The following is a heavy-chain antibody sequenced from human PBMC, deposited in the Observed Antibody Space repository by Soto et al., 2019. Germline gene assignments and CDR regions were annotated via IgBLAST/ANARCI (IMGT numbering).Heavy chain of an antibody. D-gene: IGHD3-10*01. Sequence: GGSLRLSXAASGFTFSSYSMNWVRQAPGKGLEWVSSISSSSSYIYYADSVKGRFTISRDNAKNSLYLQMNSLRAEDTAVYYCARATYYYGSGSSTLDYWGQGTLVTVSS. CDR3: ARATYYYGSGSSTLDY. V-gene: IGHV3-21*01. CDR1: GFTFSSYS. J-gene: IGHJ4*02. CDR2: ISSSSSYI.